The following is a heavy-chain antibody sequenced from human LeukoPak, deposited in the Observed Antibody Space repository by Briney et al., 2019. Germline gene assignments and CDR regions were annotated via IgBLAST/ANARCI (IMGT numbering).Heavy chain of an antibody. V-gene: IGHV3-74*01. CDR2: INSDGSST. CDR1: GFTFSSYW. D-gene: IGHD6-6*01. Sequence: GGSLRLSCAASGFTFSSYWMHWVRQAPGKGLVWVSRINSDGSSTGYADSVKGRFTISRDNAKNTLYLQMNSLRAEDTAVYYCARSGRGSSSYYYYGMDVWGQGTTVTVSS. J-gene: IGHJ6*02. CDR3: ARSGRGSSSYYYYGMDV.